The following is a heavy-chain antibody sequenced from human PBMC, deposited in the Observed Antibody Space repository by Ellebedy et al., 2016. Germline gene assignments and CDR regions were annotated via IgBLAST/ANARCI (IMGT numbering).Heavy chain of an antibody. CDR3: ARGWKTMFGVITEDI. CDR2: ITTYNGDT. Sequence: ASVKVSCXASGYSFTTYGITWVRQAPGQGLEWMGWITTYNGDTNYAQRLQGRVTMTKDTSTSTAYMELRSLTSDDTAVYYCARGWKTMFGVITEDIWGPGTLVTVSS. CDR1: GYSFTTYG. J-gene: IGHJ4*02. D-gene: IGHD3-3*01. V-gene: IGHV1-18*01.